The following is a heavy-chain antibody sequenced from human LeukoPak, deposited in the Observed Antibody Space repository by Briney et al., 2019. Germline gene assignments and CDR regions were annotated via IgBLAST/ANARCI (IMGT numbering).Heavy chain of an antibody. CDR1: GFTFSNYW. V-gene: IGHV3-74*01. D-gene: IGHD4/OR15-4a*01. CDR2: LRTDGDKR. Sequence: GSLRLSCAASGFTFSNYWMHWVRQGPGGGLEWVSRLRTDGDKRSYAASVRDRFTISRDNAKNMLYLQMNSLRVEDTAVYYCVRDHYGTNSLDYWGQGTPVTVSS. J-gene: IGHJ4*02. CDR3: VRDHYGTNSLDY.